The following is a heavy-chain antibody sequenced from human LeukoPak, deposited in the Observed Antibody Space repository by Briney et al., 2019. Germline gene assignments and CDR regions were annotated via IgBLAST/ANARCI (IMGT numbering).Heavy chain of an antibody. V-gene: IGHV3-66*01. J-gene: IGHJ2*01. CDR1: GFTVSSNY. D-gene: IGHD3-22*01. CDR3: ARTPGDSSETHWYFDL. CDR2: IYSGGST. Sequence: GGSPRLSCAASGFTVSSNYMSWVRQAPGQGLEWVSVIYSGGSTYYADSVKGRFTISRDNSKNTLYLQMNSLRAEDTAVYYCARTPGDSSETHWYFDLWGRGTLVTVSS.